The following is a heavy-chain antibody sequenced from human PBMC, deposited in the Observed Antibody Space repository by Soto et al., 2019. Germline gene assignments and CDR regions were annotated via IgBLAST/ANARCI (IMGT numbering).Heavy chain of an antibody. V-gene: IGHV3-30*03. Sequence: QVQLVESGGGVVQPGRSLRLSCAASGFTFSSYGMHWVRQAPGKGLEWVAVISYDGSNKYYADSVKGRFTISRDNSKNTLYLQMNSLRAEDTAVYYCASANRLYFDWLLAFDYWGQGTLVTVSS. CDR3: ASANRLYFDWLLAFDY. J-gene: IGHJ4*02. CDR1: GFTFSSYG. D-gene: IGHD3-9*01. CDR2: ISYDGSNK.